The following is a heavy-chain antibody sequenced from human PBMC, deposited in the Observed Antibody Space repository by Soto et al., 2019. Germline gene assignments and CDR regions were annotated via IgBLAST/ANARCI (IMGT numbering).Heavy chain of an antibody. CDR2: INPNSGGT. CDR3: AREHSNYGNWFDP. Sequence: SVKVSCKASGYTFTGYYMHWVRQAPGQGLEWMGWINPNSGGTNYAQKFQGRVTMTRDTSISTAYMELSRLRSDDTAVYYCAREHSNYGNWFDPWGQGTLVTVSS. J-gene: IGHJ5*02. CDR1: GYTFTGYY. V-gene: IGHV1-2*02. D-gene: IGHD4-4*01.